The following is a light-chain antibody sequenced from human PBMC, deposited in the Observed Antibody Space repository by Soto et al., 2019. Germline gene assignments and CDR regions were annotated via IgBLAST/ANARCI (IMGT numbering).Light chain of an antibody. Sequence: QSALTQPASVSGSPGQSITISCTGTSSDIGAYNFVSWYQQHPGKAPKLMIYDVNIRPSGVSNRFSGSKSGNTASLTISGLQAEDEADYYCSSYTSSSTLDVFGTGTKVTVL. J-gene: IGLJ1*01. CDR1: SSDIGAYNF. V-gene: IGLV2-14*03. CDR3: SSYTSSSTLDV. CDR2: DVN.